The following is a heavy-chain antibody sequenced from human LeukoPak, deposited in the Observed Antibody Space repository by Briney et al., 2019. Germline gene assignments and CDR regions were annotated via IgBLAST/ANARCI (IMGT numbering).Heavy chain of an antibody. CDR2: INHSGST. Sequence: SETLSLTCAVYGGSFSGYYWSWIRQPPGKGLEWIGEINHSGSTNYNPSLKSRVTISVDTSKNQFSLKLSSVTAADTAVYYCARGLWFGELFSWGQGTLVTVSS. CDR1: GGSFSGYY. CDR3: ARGLWFGELFS. D-gene: IGHD3-10*01. V-gene: IGHV4-34*01. J-gene: IGHJ4*02.